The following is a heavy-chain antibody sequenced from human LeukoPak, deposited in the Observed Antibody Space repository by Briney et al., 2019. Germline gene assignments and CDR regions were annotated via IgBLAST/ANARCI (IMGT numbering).Heavy chain of an antibody. CDR2: IIPIFGTA. V-gene: IGHV1-69*13. CDR3: ARGGQYYDSSGYYCDY. Sequence: GASVNVSCKASGGTFSSYAISWVRQAPGQGLEWMGGIIPIFGTANYAQKFQGRVTITADESTSTAYMELSSLRSEDTAVYYCARGGQYYDSSGYYCDYWGQGTLVTVSS. J-gene: IGHJ4*02. CDR1: GGTFSSYA. D-gene: IGHD3-22*01.